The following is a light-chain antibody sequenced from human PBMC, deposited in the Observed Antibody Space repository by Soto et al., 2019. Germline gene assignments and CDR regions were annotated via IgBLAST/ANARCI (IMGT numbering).Light chain of an antibody. V-gene: IGKV1-5*01. CDR3: QQHNDYWT. Sequence: DIQMTQSPSTLSASVGDRVTITCRASQNIRSRLAWFQQKPGKAPKLLIYDASSLESGVPQRFSGSGSGTEFTLTISSLQPDDFATYFCQQHNDYWTFGQGTKVDIK. CDR2: DAS. CDR1: QNIRSR. J-gene: IGKJ1*01.